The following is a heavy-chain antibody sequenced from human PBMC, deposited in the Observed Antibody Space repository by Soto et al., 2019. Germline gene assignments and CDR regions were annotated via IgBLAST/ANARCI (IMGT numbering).Heavy chain of an antibody. CDR3: ARHDWNGVDY. J-gene: IGHJ4*02. V-gene: IGHV4-39*01. D-gene: IGHD1-1*01. Sequence: QMQLQESGPGLVKPSETLSLTCTVSGGSISRNSYYWGWIRQPPGKGLEWIGSIDYSGSNYYNPSLKSQVTISVDTFKNQFSLKLSSVTAADPAVYYCARHDWNGVDYWGQGTLVTVSS. CDR2: IDYSGSN. CDR1: GGSISRNSYY.